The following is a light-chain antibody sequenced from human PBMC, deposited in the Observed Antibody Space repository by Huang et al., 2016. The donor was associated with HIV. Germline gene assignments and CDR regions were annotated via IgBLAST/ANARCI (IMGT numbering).Light chain of an antibody. V-gene: IGKV1-39*01. CDR3: QQSYSTPLT. CDR1: QSISSY. CDR2: AAS. Sequence: DIQMTQSPSSLSASVGDRVTITCRASQSISSYLNWYQQKPGKAPKLLISAASSLQSGVPSMFSGSGSETDFTLTISSLQPEDCATYYCQQSYSTPLTFGGGTKVEIK. J-gene: IGKJ4*01.